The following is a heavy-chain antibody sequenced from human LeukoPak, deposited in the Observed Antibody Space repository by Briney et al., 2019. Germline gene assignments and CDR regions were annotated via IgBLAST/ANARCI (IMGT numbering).Heavy chain of an antibody. CDR1: GFTFSSYA. D-gene: IGHD3-22*01. J-gene: IGHJ4*02. CDR3: ARDLSTMIAQGHFDH. CDR2: ISYDGSNK. Sequence: GGSLRLSCAASGFTFSSYAMHWVRQAPGKGLERVAVISYDGSNKYYADSVKGRFTISRDNSKNTLYLQVNSLRAEDTAVYYCARDLSTMIAQGHFDHWGQGTLVTVSS. V-gene: IGHV3-30-3*01.